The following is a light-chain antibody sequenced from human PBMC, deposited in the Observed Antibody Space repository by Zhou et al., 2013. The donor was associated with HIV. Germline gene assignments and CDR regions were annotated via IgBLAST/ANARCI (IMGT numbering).Light chain of an antibody. CDR3: MQALQTPT. J-gene: IGKJ5*01. V-gene: IGKV2-28*01. CDR1: QSLLHSNGYNY. Sequence: DIVMTQTPLSSPVTLGQPASISCRSSQSLLHSNGYNYLDWYLQKSGQSPQLLIYLASTRASGVPDRFSGSGSGTDFTLKISRVEAEDVGVYYCMQALQTPTFGQGTRLEIK. CDR2: LAS.